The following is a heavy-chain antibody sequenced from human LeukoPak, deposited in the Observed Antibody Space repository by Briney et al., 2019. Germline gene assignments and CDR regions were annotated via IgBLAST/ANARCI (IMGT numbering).Heavy chain of an antibody. D-gene: IGHD5-18*01. CDR2: ISSSARSA. CDR3: AKDQRSGEYNYGWGPFDI. Sequence: QPGGSLRLSCEVSGFTFSNFAMNWVRQAPGKGLEWVSSISSSARSAVYGDSVKGRFTISRVNAENTLYLQMNSLGADDTAIYYCAKDQRSGEYNYGWGPFDIWGQGTMVTVSS. CDR1: GFTFSNFA. J-gene: IGHJ3*02. V-gene: IGHV3-23*01.